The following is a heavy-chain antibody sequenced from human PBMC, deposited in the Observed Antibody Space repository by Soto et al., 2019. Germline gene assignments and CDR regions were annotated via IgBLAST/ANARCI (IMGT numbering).Heavy chain of an antibody. Sequence: PDGSLRLSCAASGITFGHSWMHWVRHAPGKGLEWVSRMNSEGTTTNYADSVKGRFTVSSDNAKHTLCLQMNSLRADDTAVCCCATGEVHNWGPANLVQVSS. J-gene: IGHJ1*01. V-gene: IGHV3-74*01. CDR3: ATGEVHN. CDR1: GITFGHSW. D-gene: IGHD3-16*01. CDR2: MNSEGTTT.